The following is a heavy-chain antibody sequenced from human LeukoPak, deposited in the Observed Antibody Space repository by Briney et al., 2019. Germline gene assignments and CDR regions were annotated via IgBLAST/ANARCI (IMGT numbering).Heavy chain of an antibody. V-gene: IGHV3-33*01. Sequence: PGRSLRLSCAASGFTFSSYGMHWVRQAPGKGLEWVAVIWYDGSNKYYGDSVKGRFTISRDSSRNTQYLQMNSLRAEDTAVYYCARDRTVTHFDYWGQGTLVTVSS. CDR1: GFTFSSYG. J-gene: IGHJ4*02. CDR2: IWYDGSNK. CDR3: ARDRTVTHFDY. D-gene: IGHD4-17*01.